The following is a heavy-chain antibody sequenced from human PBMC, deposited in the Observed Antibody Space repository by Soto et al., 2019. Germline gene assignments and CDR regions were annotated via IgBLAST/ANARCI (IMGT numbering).Heavy chain of an antibody. D-gene: IGHD3-10*01. J-gene: IGHJ4*02. CDR3: ARDLSPSLLWFGELLYPFDY. Sequence: GGSLRLSCAASGFTFSSYSMNWVRQAPGKGLEWVSYISSSSSTIYYADSVKGRFTISRDNAKNSLYLQMNSLRDEDTAVYYCARDLSPSLLWFGELLYPFDYWGQGTLVTVSS. CDR2: ISSSSSTI. V-gene: IGHV3-48*02. CDR1: GFTFSSYS.